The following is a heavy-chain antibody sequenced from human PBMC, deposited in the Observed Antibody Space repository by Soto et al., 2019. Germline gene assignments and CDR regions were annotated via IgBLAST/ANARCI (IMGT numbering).Heavy chain of an antibody. Sequence: QVQLVQSGAEVKKPGASVKVSCKASGYTFTSYAISWVRQAPGQGLDWMGWISAYNGNINYAQKLQGRVTMTTDTAMSTAYMELRSLRSDVTGVYYCARDAPPADYWGQGTLVTVSS. CDR1: GYTFTSYA. CDR2: ISAYNGNI. J-gene: IGHJ4*02. V-gene: IGHV1-18*01. CDR3: ARDAPPADY.